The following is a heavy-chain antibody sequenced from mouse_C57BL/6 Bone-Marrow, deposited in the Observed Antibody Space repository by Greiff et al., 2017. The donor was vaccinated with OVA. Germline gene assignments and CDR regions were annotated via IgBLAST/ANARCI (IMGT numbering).Heavy chain of an antibody. CDR1: GYSFTGYY. CDR2: INPSTGGT. CDR3: ARILYYYGTYWYFDV. J-gene: IGHJ1*03. Sequence: VQLKESGPELVKPGASVKISCKASGYSFTGYYMNWVKQSPEKSLEWIGEINPSTGGTTYNQKFKAKATLTVDKSSSTAYMQLKSLTSEDSAVYYCARILYYYGTYWYFDVWGTGTTVTVSS. D-gene: IGHD1-1*01. V-gene: IGHV1-42*01.